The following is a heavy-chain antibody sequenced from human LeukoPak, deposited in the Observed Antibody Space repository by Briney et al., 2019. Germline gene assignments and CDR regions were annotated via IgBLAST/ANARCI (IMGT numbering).Heavy chain of an antibody. CDR1: GFTFSSYS. CDR3: ARCNGGSCYMDY. D-gene: IGHD2-15*01. J-gene: IGHJ4*02. CDR2: ISSSSSTI. V-gene: IGHV3-48*01. Sequence: PGGSLRLSCAASGFTFSSYSMNWVRQAPGKGLEWVSYISSSSSTIYYADSVKGRFTSSRDNSKNMLYLQMNNLKVEDTAVYYCARCNGGSCYMDYWGQGTLVTVSS.